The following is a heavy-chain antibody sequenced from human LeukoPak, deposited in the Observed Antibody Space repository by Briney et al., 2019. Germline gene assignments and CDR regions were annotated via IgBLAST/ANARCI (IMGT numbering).Heavy chain of an antibody. V-gene: IGHV3-23*01. CDR3: AQKAAHYDFWSGLTNYYYYYYMDV. CDR1: GFTFSSYA. D-gene: IGHD3-3*01. J-gene: IGHJ6*03. Sequence: GGSLRLSCAASGFTFSSYAMSWVRQAPGKGLEWASAISGSGGSTYYADSVKGRFTISRDNSKNTLYLQMNSLRAEDTAVYYCAQKAAHYDFWSGLTNYYYYYYMDVWGKGTTVTVSS. CDR2: ISGSGGST.